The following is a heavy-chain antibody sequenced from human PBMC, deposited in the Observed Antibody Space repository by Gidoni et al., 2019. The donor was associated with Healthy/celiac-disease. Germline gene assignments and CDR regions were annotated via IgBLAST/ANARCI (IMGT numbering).Heavy chain of an antibody. CDR2: ISAYNGHT. V-gene: IGHV1-18*01. CDR1: GYTFSRYG. Sequence: VQLVQSGAEVRTPGASVKVSCTACGYTFSRYGISWVRQAPGQGLEWMGWISAYNGHTNYAQKLQGRVTMTTDTSTSTAYMELRSLRSDDTAVYYCARDNGDDFGYYAYYWYFDFWGRGTLVTVSS. D-gene: IGHD4-17*01. J-gene: IGHJ2*01. CDR3: ARDNGDDFGYYAYYWYFDF.